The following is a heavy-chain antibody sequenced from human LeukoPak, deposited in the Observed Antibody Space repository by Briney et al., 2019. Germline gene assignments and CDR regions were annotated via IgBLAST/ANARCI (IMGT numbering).Heavy chain of an antibody. Sequence: PSETLSLTCTVSGGSISSSSYYGGWIRQPPGKGLEWIGSIYYSGSTNYNPSLNSRVTISLDTSKNQFSLKLTSVTAADTAMYCCARGLPFDPWGQGTLVTVSS. J-gene: IGHJ5*02. CDR2: IYYSGST. V-gene: IGHV4-39*07. CDR1: GGSISSSSYY. D-gene: IGHD4-11*01. CDR3: ARGLPFDP.